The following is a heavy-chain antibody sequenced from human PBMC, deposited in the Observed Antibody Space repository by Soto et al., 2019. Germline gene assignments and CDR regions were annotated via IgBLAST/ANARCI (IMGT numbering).Heavy chain of an antibody. CDR2: IYYSGST. D-gene: IGHD3-22*01. Sequence: PSETLSLTCTVSGGSISSGGYYWSWIRQHPGKGLEWIGYIYYSGSTYYNPSLKSRVTISVDTSKNQFSLKLSSVTAADTAVYYCAREGTYYYDSSGYLPDYWGQGTLVTVSS. V-gene: IGHV4-31*03. CDR1: GGSISSGGYY. J-gene: IGHJ4*02. CDR3: AREGTYYYDSSGYLPDY.